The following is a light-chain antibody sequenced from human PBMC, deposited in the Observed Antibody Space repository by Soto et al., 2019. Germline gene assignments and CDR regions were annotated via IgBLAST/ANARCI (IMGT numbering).Light chain of an antibody. J-gene: IGKJ3*01. CDR2: GAS. Sequence: EIVLTQSPGTLSLSPGERATLSCRASQSVRSNYFAWYPQKPGQAPRLLVYGASIRATGVPYRFSGSGSGTDVTLTISRLEPEDFAVYYCQQYGSSLFTFGAGTKVHFK. CDR1: QSVRSNY. V-gene: IGKV3-20*01. CDR3: QQYGSSLFT.